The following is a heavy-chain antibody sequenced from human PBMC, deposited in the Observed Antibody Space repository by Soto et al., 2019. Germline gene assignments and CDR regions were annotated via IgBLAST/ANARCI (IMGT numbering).Heavy chain of an antibody. D-gene: IGHD4-17*01. J-gene: IGHJ4*02. CDR2: IWYDGSNK. CDR1: GFTFSSYG. CDR3: ARDHVRLRCLYD. V-gene: IGHV3-33*01. Sequence: QVQLVESGGGVVQPGRSLRLSCAASGFTFSSYGMHWVRQAPGKGLEWVAVIWYDGSNKYYADSVKGRFTSSRDNSKNTRYLQMDSLGAEDTAGYYGARDHVRLRCLYDWGQGTLVTVSS.